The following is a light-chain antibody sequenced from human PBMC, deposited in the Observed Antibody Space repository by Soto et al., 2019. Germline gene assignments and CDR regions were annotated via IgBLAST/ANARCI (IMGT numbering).Light chain of an antibody. Sequence: EVGLTQSPGTLSLSPGERATLSCRASQSVTSSYLAWYQQKPGQAPRLLIYGASSRATGIPDRFSGSGSGTDFILTISRLEPEDFAVYYCQQYGSSGPFG. V-gene: IGKV3-20*01. CDR3: QQYGSSGP. J-gene: IGKJ2*01. CDR1: QSVTSSY. CDR2: GAS.